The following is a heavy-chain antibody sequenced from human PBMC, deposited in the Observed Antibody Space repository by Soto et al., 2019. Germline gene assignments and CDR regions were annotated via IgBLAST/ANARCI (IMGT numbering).Heavy chain of an antibody. D-gene: IGHD3-10*01. CDR1: GFTFSYYA. Sequence: GGSLRLSCAASGFTFSYYAMSWVRQAPGKGLEWVSTISGSGGSTYYADSVKGRFTISRDNSKDTLYVQMNSLRADDTAIYYCAKEGSGSYSDYWGQGTLVTVSS. J-gene: IGHJ4*02. CDR3: AKEGSGSYSDY. CDR2: ISGSGGST. V-gene: IGHV3-23*01.